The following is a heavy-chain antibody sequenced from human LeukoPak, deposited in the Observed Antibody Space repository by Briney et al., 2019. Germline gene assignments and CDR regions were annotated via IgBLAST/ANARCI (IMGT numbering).Heavy chain of an antibody. D-gene: IGHD4-23*01. V-gene: IGHV6-1*01. Sequence: SQTLSLTCAIPGDGVSSYSATWNWIRQSPSRGLEWLGRTYYRSKWYKDYAVFVQSRVTINPDTSKNQFSLQLNSVTPEDTAVYYCARGDDYGGNSLVSYFDYWGQGTLVTVSS. CDR3: ARGDDYGGNSLVSYFDY. CDR2: TYYRSKWYK. CDR1: GDGVSSYSAT. J-gene: IGHJ4*02.